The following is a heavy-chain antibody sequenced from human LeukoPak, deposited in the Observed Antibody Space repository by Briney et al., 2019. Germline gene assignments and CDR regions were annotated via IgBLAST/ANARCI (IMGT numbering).Heavy chain of an antibody. Sequence: SETLSLTCTVSGYSISNRHYWSWIRQPPGKGLEWIAYIYYSGSTNYNPSLKSRVTISVDTSKNQFSLKLSSVTAADTAVYYCATYHFRGATHYFDYWGQGILVTVSS. CDR2: IYYSGST. CDR1: GYSISNRHY. D-gene: IGHD3-10*02. CDR3: ATYHFRGATHYFDY. J-gene: IGHJ4*02. V-gene: IGHV4-59*11.